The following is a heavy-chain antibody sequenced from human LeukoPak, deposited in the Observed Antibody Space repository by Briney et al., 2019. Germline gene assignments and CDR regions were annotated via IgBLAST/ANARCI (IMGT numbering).Heavy chain of an antibody. CDR2: IRFDGSNK. J-gene: IGHJ4*02. Sequence: GGSLRLSCAASGFTFSSYAMHWVRQAPGKGLEWVSFIRFDGSNKYYADSVKGRFTISRDNSKNTLYLQMNSLRYEDTAVYYCAKMGRDFGVLLGPLLDFWGQGTLVTVSS. CDR1: GFTFSSYA. V-gene: IGHV3-30*02. CDR3: AKMGRDFGVLLGPLLDF. D-gene: IGHD3-3*01.